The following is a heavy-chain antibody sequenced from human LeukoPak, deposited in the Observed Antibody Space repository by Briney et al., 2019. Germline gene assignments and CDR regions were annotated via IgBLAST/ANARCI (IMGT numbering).Heavy chain of an antibody. Sequence: SVKVSCKASVGTFSSYAVSCVRQGPGQGLEWMGGIIPIFGTANYAQKFQGRVTITADESTSTAYMELSSLRSEDTAVYYCARGDLDYGGNSGYYFDYWGQGTLVTVSS. CDR3: ARGDLDYGGNSGYYFDY. V-gene: IGHV1-69*13. D-gene: IGHD4-23*01. CDR2: IIPIFGTA. CDR1: VGTFSSYA. J-gene: IGHJ4*02.